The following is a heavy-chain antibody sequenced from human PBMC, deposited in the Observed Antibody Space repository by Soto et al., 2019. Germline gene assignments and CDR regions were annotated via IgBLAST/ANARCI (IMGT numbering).Heavy chain of an antibody. CDR2: INPSGDHT. CDR1: GYSFKDHY. Sequence: ASVKVSCKASGYSFKDHYMHWVRQAPGQGLEWVGIINPSGDHTNYAQKFRGRVTMTRDTSTSTVYMELRSLRSEDTAVYFCARISCSGGSCYFYFDHWGQGTLVTGS. J-gene: IGHJ4*02. V-gene: IGHV1-46*02. CDR3: ARISCSGGSCYFYFDH. D-gene: IGHD2-15*01.